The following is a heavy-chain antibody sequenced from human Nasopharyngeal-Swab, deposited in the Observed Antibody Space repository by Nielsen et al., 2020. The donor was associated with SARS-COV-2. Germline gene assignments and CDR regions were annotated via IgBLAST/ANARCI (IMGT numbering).Heavy chain of an antibody. J-gene: IGHJ4*02. CDR2: IWYDGSNK. CDR3: ARERYSSSWYFDY. Sequence: GGSLRFSCAASGFTFSSYGMHWVRQAPGKGLEWVAVIWYDGSNKYYADSVKGRFTISRDNSKNTLYLQMNSLRAEDTAVYYCARERYSSSWYFDYWGQGTLVTVSS. V-gene: IGHV3-33*01. D-gene: IGHD6-13*01. CDR1: GFTFSSYG.